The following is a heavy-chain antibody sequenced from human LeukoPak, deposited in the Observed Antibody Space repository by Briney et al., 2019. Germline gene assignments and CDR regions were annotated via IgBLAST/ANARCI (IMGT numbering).Heavy chain of an antibody. CDR2: IIPILGIA. D-gene: IGHD3-22*01. J-gene: IGHJ3*02. CDR3: AYYDSSGYYWRAFDI. Sequence: SVKVSCKASGGTFSSYAISWVRQAPGQGLEWMGRIIPILGIANYAQKFQGRVTITADKSTSTAYMELSSLRSEDTAVYYCAYYDSSGYYWRAFDIWGQGTMVTVSS. V-gene: IGHV1-69*04. CDR1: GGTFSSYA.